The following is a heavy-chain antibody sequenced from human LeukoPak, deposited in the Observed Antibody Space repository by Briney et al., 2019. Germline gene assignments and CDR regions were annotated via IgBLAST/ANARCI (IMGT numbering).Heavy chain of an antibody. V-gene: IGHV4-34*01. CDR2: INHSGST. CDR1: GGSFSGYY. J-gene: IGHJ4*02. D-gene: IGHD5-24*01. CDR3: ARGIRDGYNYQAFDY. Sequence: SETLSLTCAVYGGSFSGYYWSWIRQPPGKGLEWIGKINHSGSTNYNPSLKSRVTISVDTSKNQFSLKLSSVTAADTAVYYCARGIRDGYNYQAFDYWGQGTLVTVSS.